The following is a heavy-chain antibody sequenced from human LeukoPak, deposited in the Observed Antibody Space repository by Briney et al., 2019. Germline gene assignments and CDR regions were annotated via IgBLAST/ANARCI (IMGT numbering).Heavy chain of an antibody. D-gene: IGHD5-12*01. Sequence: SVKVSCKASGGTFSSYAISWVRQAPGQGLEWMGGIIPIFGTANYAQKFQGRVTITADESTSTAYMELSSLRSEDTAVYYCAREPEYSGYDLNYYYYMDVWGKGTTVTVSS. V-gene: IGHV1-69*13. CDR2: IIPIFGTA. CDR3: AREPEYSGYDLNYYYYMDV. CDR1: GGTFSSYA. J-gene: IGHJ6*03.